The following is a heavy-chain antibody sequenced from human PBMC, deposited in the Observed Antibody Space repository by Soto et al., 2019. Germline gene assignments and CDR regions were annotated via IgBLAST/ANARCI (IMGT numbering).Heavy chain of an antibody. V-gene: IGHV1-2*04. CDR1: AYTFTGYY. D-gene: IGHD3-10*01. Sequence: ASVKVSCNASAYTFTGYYMHWVRQAPGQGLEWMGWINPNSGGTNYAQKFQGWVTMTRDTSISTAYMKLSRLRSDDTAVYYCARVAGEYYYGMDVWGQGTTVTVSS. CDR3: ARVAGEYYYGMDV. J-gene: IGHJ6*02. CDR2: INPNSGGT.